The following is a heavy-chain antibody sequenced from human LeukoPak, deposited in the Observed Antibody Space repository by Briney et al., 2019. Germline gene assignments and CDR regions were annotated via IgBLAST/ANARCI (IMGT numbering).Heavy chain of an antibody. J-gene: IGHJ3*02. CDR2: IYYSGST. CDR1: GGSISSGGYY. D-gene: IGHD4-17*01. V-gene: IGHV4-31*03. CDR3: ARDLVTVTKGFDI. Sequence: SQTLSLTCTVSGGSISSGGYYWSWIRQHPGKGLEWIGYIYYSGSTYYNPSLKSRVTISIDTSRNQFSLRLSSVTAADTAVYYCARDLVTVTKGFDIWGQGTMVSVSS.